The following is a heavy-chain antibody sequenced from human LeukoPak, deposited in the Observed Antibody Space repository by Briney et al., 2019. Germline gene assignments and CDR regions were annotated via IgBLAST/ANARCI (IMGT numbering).Heavy chain of an antibody. V-gene: IGHV1-2*02. D-gene: IGHD2-15*01. CDR1: GYTFTVYY. J-gene: IGHJ1*01. Sequence: ASVTVSCKASGYTFTVYYMHWVRQTPGQGLEWMGWINPNSGGTNYAQKFQGRVTMTRDTSISTAYMELSRLRSDDTAVYYCARDIVVVVAATRRSYFQHWGQGTLVTVSS. CDR3: ARDIVVVVAATRRSYFQH. CDR2: INPNSGGT.